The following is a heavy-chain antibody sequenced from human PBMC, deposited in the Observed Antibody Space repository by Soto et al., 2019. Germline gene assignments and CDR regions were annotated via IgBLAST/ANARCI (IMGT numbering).Heavy chain of an antibody. J-gene: IGHJ6*02. Sequence: GESLKISCTGSGYSFTSYWIGWVRQMAGKGLEWMGIIYPGDSDTRYSPSFQGQVTISADKSISTAYLQWSSLKASDTAMYYCARLSSMTTPYGGMAVWGHGTTVTVSS. CDR2: IYPGDSDT. V-gene: IGHV5-51*01. CDR3: ARLSSMTTPYGGMAV. D-gene: IGHD4-17*01. CDR1: GYSFTSYW.